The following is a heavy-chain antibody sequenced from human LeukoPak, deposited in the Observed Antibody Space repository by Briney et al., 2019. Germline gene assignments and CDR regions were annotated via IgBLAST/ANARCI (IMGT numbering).Heavy chain of an antibody. Sequence: ASVKVSRKASGYTFTSYGISWVRQAPGQGLEWMGWISAYIGNTNYAQKLQDRVTMTTDTSTSTAYMELRSLRSDDTAVYYCARSFEKVTMIVVVIPRGGDYGMDVWGQGTTVTVSS. CDR1: GYTFTSYG. CDR2: ISAYIGNT. J-gene: IGHJ6*02. V-gene: IGHV1-18*01. CDR3: ARSFEKVTMIVVVIPRGGDYGMDV. D-gene: IGHD3-22*01.